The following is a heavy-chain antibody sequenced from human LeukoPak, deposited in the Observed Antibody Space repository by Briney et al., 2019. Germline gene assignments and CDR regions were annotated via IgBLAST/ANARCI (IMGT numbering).Heavy chain of an antibody. D-gene: IGHD2-2*01. Sequence: PGGSLRLSCAASGLTFSSHWMHWVRQAPGKGLEWVAHINPDGRDTYYVDSVKGRFTISRDNAKNTVYLQMNSLRAEDTAVYYCATDDKYAPSSWGQGTLVTVSS. CDR2: INPDGRDT. V-gene: IGHV3-7*01. CDR3: ATDDKYAPSS. CDR1: GLTFSSHW. J-gene: IGHJ5*02.